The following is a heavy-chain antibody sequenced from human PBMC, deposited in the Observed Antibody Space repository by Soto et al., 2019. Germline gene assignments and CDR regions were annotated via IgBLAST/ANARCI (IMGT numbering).Heavy chain of an antibody. CDR1: GASISSDAYS. Sequence: QLQLQESGSGLVKPSQTLSLTCAVSGASISSDAYSWSWIRQPPGKGLEWIGYIYYSGSTYYNPSLKSRVTISVDRSKNQFSLKLSSVTAADTAVYYCARVNYHYYHGMDVWGQGTTVTVSS. CDR2: IYYSGST. J-gene: IGHJ6*02. V-gene: IGHV4-30-2*01. CDR3: ARVNYHYYHGMDV.